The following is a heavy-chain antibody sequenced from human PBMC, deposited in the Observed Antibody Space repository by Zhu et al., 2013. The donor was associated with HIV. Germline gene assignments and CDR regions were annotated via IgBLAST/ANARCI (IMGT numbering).Heavy chain of an antibody. CDR1: GYTFTGYY. CDR2: INPHSGGT. CDR3: ARGNQLLEYFQH. J-gene: IGHJ1*01. Sequence: QVQLVQSGAEVKKPGASVKVSCKASGYTFTGYYMHWVRQAPGQGLEWMGWINPHSGGTNYAQKFQGRVTMTRDTSISTAYMELSRLRSDDTAVYYCARGNQLLEYFQHWGQGTLVTVSS. V-gene: IGHV1-2*02. D-gene: IGHD2-2*01.